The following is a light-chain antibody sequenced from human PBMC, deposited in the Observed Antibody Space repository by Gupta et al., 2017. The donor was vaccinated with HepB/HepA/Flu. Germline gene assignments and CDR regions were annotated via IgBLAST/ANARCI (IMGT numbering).Light chain of an antibody. V-gene: IGLV1-36*01. J-gene: IGLJ2*01. Sequence: QSVLTQPPSLSEAPSQRVTISCSGSSSNIGNHGVNWYQQLPGKAPKLLIYYDDLLPSGVSDRFSGSKSGTSVSLAISGLQSDDEGDYYCAAWDDSLNAVVFGGGTRVTVL. CDR2: YDD. CDR1: SSNIGNHG. CDR3: AAWDDSLNAVV.